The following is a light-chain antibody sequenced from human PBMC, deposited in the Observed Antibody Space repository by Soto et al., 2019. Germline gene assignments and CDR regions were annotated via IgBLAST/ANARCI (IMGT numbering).Light chain of an antibody. V-gene: IGKV3-20*01. CDR1: QSVSSY. CDR3: QQCGGSPT. Sequence: EIVLTQSPATLSLSPGERATLSCRASQSVSSYLAWYQQEPGQAPRLLIYGASSRATGIPDRFSGSGSGTDFTLTISRLEAEDFAMYYCQQCGGSPTFGQGTKVDI. J-gene: IGKJ1*01. CDR2: GAS.